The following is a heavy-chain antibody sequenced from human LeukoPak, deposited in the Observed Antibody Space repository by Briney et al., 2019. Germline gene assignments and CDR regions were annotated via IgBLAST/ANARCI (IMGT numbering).Heavy chain of an antibody. CDR2: IRYDGSNK. CDR1: GFTFSSYG. Sequence: GGSLRLSCAASGFTFSSYGMHWVRQAPGKGLEWVTFIRYDGSNKYYADSVKGRFTISRDNSKNTLYLQMNSLRAEDTAVYYCARDHGSDFDYWGQGILVTVSS. J-gene: IGHJ4*02. CDR3: ARDHGSDFDY. V-gene: IGHV3-30*02.